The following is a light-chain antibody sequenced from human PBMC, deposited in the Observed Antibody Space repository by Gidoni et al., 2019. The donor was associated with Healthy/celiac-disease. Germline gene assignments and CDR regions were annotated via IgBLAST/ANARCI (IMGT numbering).Light chain of an antibody. CDR2: EVS. CDR1: SSDVGSYNL. Sequence: QSALTQPASVSGSPGPSITISCTGTSSDVGSYNLVSWYQQHPGKAPKLMIYEVSKRPSGVSNRFSGSKSGNTASLTISGLQAEDEADYYCCSYAGSSTPRVFGGGTKLTVL. V-gene: IGLV2-23*02. J-gene: IGLJ3*02. CDR3: CSYAGSSTPRV.